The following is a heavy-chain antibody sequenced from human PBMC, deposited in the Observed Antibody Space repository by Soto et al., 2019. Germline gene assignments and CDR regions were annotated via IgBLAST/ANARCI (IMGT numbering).Heavy chain of an antibody. CDR2: IIPIFGTA. CDR1: GGTFSSYA. Sequence: ASVKVSFKASGGTFSSYAISWVRQAPGQGLEWMGGIIPIFGTANYAQKFQGRVTITADESTSTAYMELSSLRSEDTAVYYCAGSLVLRFLEWIRTGWSMDVWGQGTTVTVSS. CDR3: AGSLVLRFLEWIRTGWSMDV. V-gene: IGHV1-69*13. J-gene: IGHJ6*02. D-gene: IGHD3-3*01.